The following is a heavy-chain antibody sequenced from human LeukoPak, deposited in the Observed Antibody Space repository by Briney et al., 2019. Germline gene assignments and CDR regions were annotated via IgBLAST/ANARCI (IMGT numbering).Heavy chain of an antibody. CDR3: AKVSVGATRGAFDY. CDR1: GFTFSSYA. Sequence: PGGSLRLSCAASGFTFSSYAMSWVRQAPGKGLEWVSVISAGGGGTSYADSVKGRFTISRDNSKNTLYLQINSLTAEDTAVYYCAKVSVGATRGAFDYWGQGTLVTVSS. J-gene: IGHJ4*02. D-gene: IGHD1-26*01. V-gene: IGHV3-23*01. CDR2: ISAGGGGT.